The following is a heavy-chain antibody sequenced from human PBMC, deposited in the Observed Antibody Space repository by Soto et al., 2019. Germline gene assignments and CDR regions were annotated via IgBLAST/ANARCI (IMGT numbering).Heavy chain of an antibody. CDR2: IYWNDDK. D-gene: IGHD3-3*01. CDR3: AHRPHRVVHKLNSWFDP. J-gene: IGHJ5*02. Sequence: QITLKESGPTLVKPTQTLTLTCTFSGFSLSTSGVGVGWIRQPPGKALEWLALIYWNDDKRYSPSLKSRLTITTDTSKNQVVLTMTNMDPVDTATYYCAHRPHRVVHKLNSWFDPWGQGTLVTVSS. CDR1: GFSLSTSGVG. V-gene: IGHV2-5*01.